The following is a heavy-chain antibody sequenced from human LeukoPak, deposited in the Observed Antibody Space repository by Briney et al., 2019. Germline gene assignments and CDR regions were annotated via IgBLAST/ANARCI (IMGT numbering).Heavy chain of an antibody. CDR1: FXXXSYG. CDR2: ISYDGSNK. Sequence: FXXXSYGMHWVRQAPGKGLEWVAVISYDGSNKYYADSVKGRFTISRDNAKNTLYMQMNSLRAEDTAVYYCAXSAXSXGLDYWGQGXLVTVSS. D-gene: IGHD2-2*03. V-gene: IGHV3-30*18. J-gene: IGHJ4*02. CDR3: AXSAXSXGLDY.